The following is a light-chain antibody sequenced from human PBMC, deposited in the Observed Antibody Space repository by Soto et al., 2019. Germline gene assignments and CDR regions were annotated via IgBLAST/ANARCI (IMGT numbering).Light chain of an antibody. CDR2: GAS. V-gene: IGKV3-20*01. CDR1: QSVSSR. CDR3: QHYVERSPIT. Sequence: EIVMTQSPGTLSLSPGERATLSFRASQSVSSRLAWYQQKPGQAPRLLISGASSRATGIPDRFSGSGSGTDFTLTISRLEPEDFALYYCQHYVERSPITFGQGTRLEI. J-gene: IGKJ5*01.